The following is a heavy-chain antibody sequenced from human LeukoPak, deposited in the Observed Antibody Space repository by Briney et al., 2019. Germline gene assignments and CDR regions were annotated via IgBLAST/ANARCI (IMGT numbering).Heavy chain of an antibody. D-gene: IGHD2-2*03. CDR2: ISGSGGST. CDR3: AKDPGYCSSTSCYISGESDY. J-gene: IGHJ4*02. V-gene: IGHV3-23*01. CDR1: GFTFSSYA. Sequence: PGGSLRLSCAASGFTFSSYAMSWVRQAPGKGLEWVSAISGSGGSTYYADSVKGRFTISRDNSKNTLYLQMNSLRAEDTAVYYCAKDPGYCSSTSCYISGESDYWGQGTLVAVSS.